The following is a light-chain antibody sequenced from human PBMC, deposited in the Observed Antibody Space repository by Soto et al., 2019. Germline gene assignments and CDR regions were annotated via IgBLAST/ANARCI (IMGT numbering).Light chain of an antibody. V-gene: IGKV3-15*01. J-gene: IGKJ5*01. CDR1: QSVSSN. CDR3: QQYNNWPSIA. Sequence: DMVLTQSPSTLSWSPCEESPLSSRACQSVSSNLAWDQQKPGQASRLLIYGASTRATGIPARFSGSGSGTEFTLTISSLQSEDFAVYYCQQYNNWPSIAFGQGTRLEI. CDR2: GAS.